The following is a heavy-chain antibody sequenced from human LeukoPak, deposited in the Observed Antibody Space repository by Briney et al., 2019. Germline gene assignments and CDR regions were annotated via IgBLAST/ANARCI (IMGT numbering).Heavy chain of an antibody. V-gene: IGHV4-34*01. D-gene: IGHD3-16*01. Sequence: PSETLSLTCAVYGGSFSGYYWSWIRQPPGKGLEWIGEINHSGSTNYNPSLKNRVTISVDTSKNQFSLKLSSVTAADTAVYYCARVGAPGYYYGMDVWGQGTTVTVSS. CDR1: GGSFSGYY. J-gene: IGHJ6*02. CDR2: INHSGST. CDR3: ARVGAPGYYYGMDV.